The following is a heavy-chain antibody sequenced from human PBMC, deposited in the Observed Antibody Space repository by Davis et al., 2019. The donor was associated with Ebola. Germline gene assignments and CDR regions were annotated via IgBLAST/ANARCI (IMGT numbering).Heavy chain of an antibody. CDR2: ISGSGGST. D-gene: IGHD6-19*01. CDR1: GFTFSNYA. J-gene: IGHJ4*02. CDR3: ARHNSGWYSHFDY. Sequence: PGGSLRLSCAASGFTFSNYAMSWVRQAPGKGLEWVSGISGSGGSTYYADSVKGRFTISRDNSKNTLYLQMNSLSAEDTAVYYCARHNSGWYSHFDYWGQGTLVTVSS. V-gene: IGHV3-23*01.